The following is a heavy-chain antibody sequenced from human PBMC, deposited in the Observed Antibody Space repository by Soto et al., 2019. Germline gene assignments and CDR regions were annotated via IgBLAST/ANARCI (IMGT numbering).Heavy chain of an antibody. J-gene: IGHJ5*02. CDR2: INAGNGNT. V-gene: IGHV1-3*01. Sequence: ASVKVSCKASGYTFTSYAMHWVRQAPGQRLEWMGWINAGNGNTKYSQKFQGRVTITRDTSASTAYMELSSLRSEDTAVYYCARTKDIVVVPAAIWWFDPWGQGTLVTVSS. CDR1: GYTFTSYA. D-gene: IGHD2-2*01. CDR3: ARTKDIVVVPAAIWWFDP.